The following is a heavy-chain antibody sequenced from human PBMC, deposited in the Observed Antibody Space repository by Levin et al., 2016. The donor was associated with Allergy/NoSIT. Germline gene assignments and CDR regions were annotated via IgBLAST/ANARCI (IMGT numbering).Heavy chain of an antibody. Sequence: SETLSLTCTVSGGSIMNYFWTWIRQSPGKGLEWIGYIYDSGSANYNPSLKSRVTISLDTSKNQFSLELTSVTAADTAVYYCATKERYTSSPEGIYYYSYGVDVWGQGTTVTVSS. CDR3: ATKERYTSSPEGIYYYSYGVDV. CDR1: GGSIMNYF. D-gene: IGHD6-6*01. J-gene: IGHJ6*02. CDR2: IYDSGSA. V-gene: IGHV4-59*01.